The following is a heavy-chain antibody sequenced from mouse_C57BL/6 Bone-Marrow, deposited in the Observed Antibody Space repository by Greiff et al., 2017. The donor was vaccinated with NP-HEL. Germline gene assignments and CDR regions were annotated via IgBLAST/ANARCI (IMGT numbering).Heavy chain of an antibody. V-gene: IGHV1-15*01. CDR1: GYTFTDYE. CDR2: IDPETGGT. D-gene: IGHD2-5*01. J-gene: IGHJ1*03. CDR3: TRSNYWYFDV. Sequence: VQLQQSGAELVRPGASVTLSCKASGYTFTDYEMHWVKQTPVHGLEWIGAIDPETGGTAYNQKFKGKAILTADKSSSTAYMELRSLTSEDSAVYDCTRSNYWYFDVWGTGTTVTVSS.